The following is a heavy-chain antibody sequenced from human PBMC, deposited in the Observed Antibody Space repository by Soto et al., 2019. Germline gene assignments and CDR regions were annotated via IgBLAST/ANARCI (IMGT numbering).Heavy chain of an antibody. J-gene: IGHJ6*02. D-gene: IGHD5-12*01. CDR1: GYTFTSYD. V-gene: IGHV1-8*01. CDR3: ARGVGGGYVYYYYGMDV. Sequence: QVQLVQSGAGVKKPGASVKVSCKASGYTFTSYDINWVRQATGQGLEWMGWTNPNSGNTGYAQKFQGRVTMTRNTSISTAYMELSSLRSEDTAVYYCARGVGGGYVYYYYGMDVWGQGTTVTVSS. CDR2: TNPNSGNT.